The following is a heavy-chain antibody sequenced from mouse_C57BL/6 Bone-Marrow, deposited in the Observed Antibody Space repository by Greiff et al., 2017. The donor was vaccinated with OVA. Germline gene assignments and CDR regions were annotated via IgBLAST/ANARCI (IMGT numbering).Heavy chain of an antibody. CDR2: ISDGGSYT. V-gene: IGHV5-4*03. Sequence: EVKLMESGGGLVKPGGSLKLSCAASGFTFSSYAMSWVRQTPEKRLEWVATISDGGSYTYYPANVKGRFTISRDNAKNNLYLQMSHLKSEDTAMYYCATVDYGNFFAYWGQGTLVTVSA. CDR1: GFTFSSYA. J-gene: IGHJ3*01. D-gene: IGHD2-1*01. CDR3: ATVDYGNFFAY.